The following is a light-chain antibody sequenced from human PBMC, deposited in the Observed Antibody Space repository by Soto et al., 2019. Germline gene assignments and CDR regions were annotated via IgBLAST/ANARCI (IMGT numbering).Light chain of an antibody. J-gene: IGKJ2*02. V-gene: IGKV1-5*03. CDR1: QSISSW. Sequence: DIQMTQSPSTLSASVGDRVTITCRASQSISSWLAWYQQKPGKAPKLLIYKESSLESGVPSRFSRSGSGTEFTLTISSLQPDDFATYYCQKYNSYFCTFGQGTKLEIK. CDR2: KES. CDR3: QKYNSYFCT.